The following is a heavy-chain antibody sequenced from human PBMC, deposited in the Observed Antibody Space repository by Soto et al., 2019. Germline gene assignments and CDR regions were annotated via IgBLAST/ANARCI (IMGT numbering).Heavy chain of an antibody. Sequence: QVQLVQSGAEVKKPGSSVKVSCKASGGTLSNYGVSWVRQAHGQGLEWMGGIIPMFGTPNYAQKFQGRVTVNADESSTTAYMELSSLRSEDTAVYYCARDQTRGVRVVFTPGHYYYYGMDVWGQGTTVTVSS. CDR3: ARDQTRGVRVVFTPGHYYYYGMDV. V-gene: IGHV1-69*01. CDR1: GGTLSNYG. D-gene: IGHD3-10*01. J-gene: IGHJ6*02. CDR2: IIPMFGTP.